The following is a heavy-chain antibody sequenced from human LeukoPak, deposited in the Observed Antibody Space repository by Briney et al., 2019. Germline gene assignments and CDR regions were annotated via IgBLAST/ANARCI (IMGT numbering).Heavy chain of an antibody. CDR1: GFTFSDYY. J-gene: IGHJ4*02. CDR2: ISSSGSTI. Sequence: GGSLRLSCAASGFTFSDYYMSWIRQAPGEGLEWDSYISSSGSTIYYADSVKGRFTISRDNAKNSLYLQMNSLRAEDTAVYYCARGGYYDILTEARWGQGTLVTVSS. CDR3: ARGGYYDILTEAR. D-gene: IGHD3-9*01. V-gene: IGHV3-11*01.